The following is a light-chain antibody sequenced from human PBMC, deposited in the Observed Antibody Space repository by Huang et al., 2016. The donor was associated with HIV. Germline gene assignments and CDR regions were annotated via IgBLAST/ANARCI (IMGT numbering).Light chain of an antibody. J-gene: IGKJ1*01. CDR1: ESVAAN. Sequence: EIVMTQSPATLSVSPGERANLSCRASESVAANLAWYQQIPGQTPRLLIHGASTRATDIPARFSGSVSGTEFTLTISSLQSEDFAVYYCQQYNKWPRTFGQGTKVEI. V-gene: IGKV3-15*01. CDR3: QQYNKWPRT. CDR2: GAS.